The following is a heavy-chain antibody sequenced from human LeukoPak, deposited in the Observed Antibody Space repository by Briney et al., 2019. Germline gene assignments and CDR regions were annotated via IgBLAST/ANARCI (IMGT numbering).Heavy chain of an antibody. V-gene: IGHV4-38-2*02. J-gene: IGHJ5*02. CDR3: ARAYSSSWYWNWFDP. CDR2: IYHSGST. Sequence: SETLSLTCTVSGYSISSGYYWGWIRQPPGKGLEWIGSIYHSGSTYYNPSLKSRVTISVDTSKNQFSLKMSSVTAADTAVYYCARAYSSSWYWNWFDPWGQGTLVTVSS. CDR1: GYSISSGYY. D-gene: IGHD6-13*01.